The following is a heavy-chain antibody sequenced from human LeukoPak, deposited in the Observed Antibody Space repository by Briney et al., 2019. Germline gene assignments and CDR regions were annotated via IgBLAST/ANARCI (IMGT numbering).Heavy chain of an antibody. V-gene: IGHV4-59*01. Sequence: PSETLSLTCTVSGGSINSYYWSWSRQPPGKGLEWIGYISYSGSTNYNPSLKSRVTISVDTSKNLFFLKLTSVTAADTALYYCARGNANWGQGTLVTVS. CDR1: GGSINSYY. CDR2: ISYSGST. CDR3: ARGNAN. J-gene: IGHJ4*02.